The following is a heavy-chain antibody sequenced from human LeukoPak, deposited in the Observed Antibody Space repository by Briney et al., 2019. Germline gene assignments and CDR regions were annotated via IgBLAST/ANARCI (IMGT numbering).Heavy chain of an antibody. D-gene: IGHD2-15*01. CDR3: ARGCLGCHGFDS. CDR2: VSAYADNT. J-gene: IGHJ4*02. CDR1: GYNFFSYG. Sequence: ASVKVSCTASGYNFFSYGITWVRQAPGPRLEWMGWVSAYADNTNYVQKFQGRVTMTTDTSTSTAYMELRRLRSDATAVYYCARGCLGCHGFDSWGQGTLVTVSS. V-gene: IGHV1-18*01.